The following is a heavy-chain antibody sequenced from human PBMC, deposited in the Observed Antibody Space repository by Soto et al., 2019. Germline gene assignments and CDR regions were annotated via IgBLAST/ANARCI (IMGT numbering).Heavy chain of an antibody. CDR1: GYTFTVYY. Sequence: ASVKVSCKASGYTFTVYYMHWVRQAPGQGLEWMGWINPKSGGTMYPQKFQGRVTMTWDTSISTAYMALTRLRSDDTAVYYCARDLAKGGGSAGFDYWGQGTLVTV. CDR3: ARDLAKGGGSAGFDY. CDR2: INPKSGGT. V-gene: IGHV1-2*02. J-gene: IGHJ4*02. D-gene: IGHD1-26*01.